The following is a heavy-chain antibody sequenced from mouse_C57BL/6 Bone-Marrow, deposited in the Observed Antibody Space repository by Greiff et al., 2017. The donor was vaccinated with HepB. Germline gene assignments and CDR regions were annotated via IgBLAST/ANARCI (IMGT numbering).Heavy chain of an antibody. Sequence: EVMLVESRGGLVQPGGSLKLSCAASGFTFSDYYMYWVRQTPEKRLEWVAYISNGGGSTYYPDTVKGRFTISRDNAKNTLYLQMSRLKSEDTAMYYCARLLWFDYYAMDYWGQGTSVTVSS. V-gene: IGHV5-12*01. J-gene: IGHJ4*01. CDR2: ISNGGGST. D-gene: IGHD2-2*01. CDR3: ARLLWFDYYAMDY. CDR1: GFTFSDYY.